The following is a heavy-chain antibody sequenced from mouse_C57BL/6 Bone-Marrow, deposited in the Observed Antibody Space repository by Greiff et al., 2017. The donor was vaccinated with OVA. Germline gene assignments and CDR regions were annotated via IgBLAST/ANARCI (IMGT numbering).Heavy chain of an antibody. Sequence: QVQLQQPGAELVKPGASVKLSCKASGYTFTSYWMHWVKQRPGQGLEWIGLIHPNSGSTNYNEKFKSKATLTVDKSSSTAYMQLSSLTSEDSAVNYCEREGYWYFDVWCTGTTVTVPS. J-gene: IGHJ1*03. CDR2: IHPNSGST. CDR3: EREGYWYFDV. CDR1: GYTFTSYW. V-gene: IGHV1-64*01.